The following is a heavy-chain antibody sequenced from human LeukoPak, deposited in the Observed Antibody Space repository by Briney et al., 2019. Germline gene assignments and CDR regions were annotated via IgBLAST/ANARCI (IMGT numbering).Heavy chain of an antibody. V-gene: IGHV1-69*06. J-gene: IGHJ5*02. CDR3: ARAGRYCSGGSCYSIRTWFDP. CDR1: GGTFSSYA. Sequence: SVKVSCKASGGTFSSYAISWVRQAPGQGLEWMGRIIPIFGTANYAQKFQGRVTTTADKSTSTAYMELSSLRSEDTAVYYCARAGRYCSGGSCYSIRTWFDPWGQGTLVTVSS. CDR2: IIPIFGTA. D-gene: IGHD2-15*01.